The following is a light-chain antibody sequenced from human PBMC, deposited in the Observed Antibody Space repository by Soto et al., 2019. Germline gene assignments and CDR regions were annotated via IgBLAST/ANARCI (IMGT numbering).Light chain of an antibody. J-gene: IGKJ1*01. V-gene: IGKV3-20*01. CDR3: QQYGSSGT. CDR1: QSVSSY. Sequence: EVVLTQSPGTLSLSPGGRATLSCRASQSVSSYLAWYQQKPGQAPRLLIYGASNRATGIPDRLSGSGSGTDFTLTISRLAPEDFAVYYCQQYGSSGTFGHGTQVDIK. CDR2: GAS.